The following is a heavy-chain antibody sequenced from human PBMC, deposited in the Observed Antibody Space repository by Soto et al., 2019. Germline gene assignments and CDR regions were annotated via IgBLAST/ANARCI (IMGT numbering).Heavy chain of an antibody. CDR1: GGSVSNKTYY. CDR3: SRTTAVPNTLRSRYFFVY. Sequence: PSETLSLTCSVSGGSVSNKTYYWSWIRQPPGKRLEWIGYVYYSGTTNYNPSLKSRVTISVDLSKDQFSLRLSSVTTADTALYYCSRTTAVPNTLRSRYFFVYWCPGTLLTVSS. D-gene: IGHD4-17*01. J-gene: IGHJ4*02. CDR2: VYYSGTT. V-gene: IGHV4-61*01.